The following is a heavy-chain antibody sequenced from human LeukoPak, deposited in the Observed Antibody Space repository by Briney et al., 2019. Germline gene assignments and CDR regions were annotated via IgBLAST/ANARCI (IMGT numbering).Heavy chain of an antibody. V-gene: IGHV4-34*01. J-gene: IGHJ4*02. CDR1: GGSFSGYY. CDR3: ARGGATMVRGVHRY. CDR2: INHSGST. Sequence: PSETLSLTCAVYGGSFSGYYWNWIRQPPGKGLEWIGEINHSGSTNYNPSLKSRVTISVDTSKNQFSLKLSSVTAADTAVYYCARGGATMVRGVHRYWGQGTLVTVSS. D-gene: IGHD3-10*01.